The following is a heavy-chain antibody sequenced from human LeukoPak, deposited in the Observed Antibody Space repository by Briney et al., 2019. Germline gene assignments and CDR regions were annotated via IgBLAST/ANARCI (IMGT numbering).Heavy chain of an antibody. J-gene: IGHJ6*04. CDR1: GFPFSVYW. Sequence: TGGSLRLSCTASGFPFSVYWISWVRQAPGKGLEWVANIKEDGSVQDYVDSVKGRSTISRDNAKNSVYLQMNSLRVDDTAVYYCVGQLLRAVWGKGTTVTVSS. CDR3: VGQLLRAV. V-gene: IGHV3-7*01. CDR2: IKEDGSVQ. D-gene: IGHD2-2*01.